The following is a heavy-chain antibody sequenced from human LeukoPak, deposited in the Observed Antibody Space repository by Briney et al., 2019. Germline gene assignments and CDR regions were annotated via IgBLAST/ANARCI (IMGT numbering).Heavy chain of an antibody. CDR3: ARGWHSSSTPFDY. Sequence: GASVKVSCKASGYTFTGYYMHWVRQAPGQGLEWMGWINPNSGGTNYAQKFQGRVTMTRDTSISTAYMELSRLRSDDTAVYYCARGWHSSSTPFDYWGQGTLVTVSS. CDR1: GYTFTGYY. J-gene: IGHJ4*02. D-gene: IGHD6-6*01. CDR2: INPNSGGT. V-gene: IGHV1-2*02.